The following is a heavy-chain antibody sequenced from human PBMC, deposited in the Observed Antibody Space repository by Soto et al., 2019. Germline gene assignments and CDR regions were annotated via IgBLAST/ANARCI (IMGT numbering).Heavy chain of an antibody. Sequence: SETLSLTCTVSGGSISSSSYYWGWIRQPPGKGLEWIGSIYYSGSTYYNPSLKSRVTISVDTSKNQFSLKLSSVTAADTAVYYCARHALAAAGNDYWGQGTLVTVSS. CDR3: ARHALAAAGNDY. J-gene: IGHJ4*02. CDR1: GGSISSSSYY. CDR2: IYYSGST. D-gene: IGHD6-13*01. V-gene: IGHV4-39*01.